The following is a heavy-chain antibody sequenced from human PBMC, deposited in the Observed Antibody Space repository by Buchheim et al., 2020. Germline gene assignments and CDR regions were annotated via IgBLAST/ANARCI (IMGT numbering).Heavy chain of an antibody. CDR3: ARGDSYYYDSGGYFYYFDY. J-gene: IGHJ4*02. CDR2: IYSGGST. CDR1: GFTVSSNY. D-gene: IGHD3-22*01. V-gene: IGHV3-66*01. Sequence: EVQLVESGGGLVQPGGSLRLSCAASGFTVSSNYMTWVRQAPGKGLEWVSVIYSGGSTDYPDSVKGRFTIPRDNSKNSLYLQMNSLRAEDTAVYYCARGDSYYYDSGGYFYYFDYWGQGTL.